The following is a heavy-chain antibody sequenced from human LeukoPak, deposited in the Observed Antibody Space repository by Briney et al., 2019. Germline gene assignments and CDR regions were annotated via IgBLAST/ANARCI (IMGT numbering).Heavy chain of an antibody. J-gene: IGHJ4*02. CDR3: ARRFDSGFDY. Sequence: GESLKISCKGFGYNFTSYWIGWVRQMPGKGLECMGITYPGDSEGTYSPSLQGQVPSSADKSISTANLQPDSRRAAYTAMYYCARRFDSGFDYWGQGTLVTVSP. CDR2: TYPGDSEG. V-gene: IGHV5-51*01. D-gene: IGHD3-9*01. CDR1: GYNFTSYW.